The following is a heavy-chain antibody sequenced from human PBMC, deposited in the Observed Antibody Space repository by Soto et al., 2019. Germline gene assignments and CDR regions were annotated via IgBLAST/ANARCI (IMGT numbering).Heavy chain of an antibody. J-gene: IGHJ3*02. CDR2: IYYSGST. Sequence: SETLSLTCTVSGGSISSYYWSWIRQPPGKGPEWIGYIYYSGSTNYNPSLKSRVTISVDTSKNQFSLKLSSVTAADTAVYYCAISDDSDAFDIWGQGTMVTVSS. D-gene: IGHD2-21*02. CDR3: AISDDSDAFDI. V-gene: IGHV4-59*01. CDR1: GGSISSYY.